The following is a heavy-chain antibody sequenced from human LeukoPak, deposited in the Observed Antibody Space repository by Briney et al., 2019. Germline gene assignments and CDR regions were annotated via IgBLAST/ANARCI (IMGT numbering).Heavy chain of an antibody. V-gene: IGHV3-72*01. J-gene: IGHJ4*02. D-gene: IGHD1-14*01. CDR1: GFTFSDHY. CDR3: AREDGTFDY. Sequence: PGGSLRLSCAASGFTFSDHYMDWVRQAPGKGLEWVGRTRNKANSYTTEYAASVKGRFTISRDDSKNSLYLQMNSLRAEDTAVYYCAREDGTFDYWGQGALVTVSS. CDR2: TRNKANSYTT.